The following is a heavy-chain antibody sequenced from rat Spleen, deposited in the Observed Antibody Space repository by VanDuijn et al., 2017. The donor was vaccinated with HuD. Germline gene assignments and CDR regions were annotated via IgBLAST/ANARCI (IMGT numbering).Heavy chain of an antibody. V-gene: IGHV5-29*01. CDR3: ARATGIPSPFDH. CDR1: GFTLNDYG. CDR2: ISYDGISL. D-gene: IGHD4-2*01. J-gene: IGHJ2*01. Sequence: EVQLVESGGDLVQPGRSLKLSCAASGFTLNDYGMAWVRQAPTKGLEWVATISYDGISLYYRDSVKGRFTISRNTAKSTLYLQMDSLRSEDTATYYCARATGIPSPFDHWGQGVMVTVSS.